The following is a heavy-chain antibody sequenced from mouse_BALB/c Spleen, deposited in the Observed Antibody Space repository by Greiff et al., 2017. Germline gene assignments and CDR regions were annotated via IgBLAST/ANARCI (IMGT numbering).Heavy chain of an antibody. J-gene: IGHJ4*01. CDR1: GFSLTSYG. CDR2: IWRGGST. V-gene: IGHV2-5-1*01. D-gene: IGHD1-1*01. CDR3: VCYGSSGMDY. Sequence: VKLMESGPSLVQPSQSLSITCTVSGFSLTSYGVHWVRQSPGKGLEWLGVIWRGGSTDYNAAFMSRLSITKDNSKSQVFFKMNSLQADDTAIYYCVCYGSSGMDYWGQGTSVTVSS.